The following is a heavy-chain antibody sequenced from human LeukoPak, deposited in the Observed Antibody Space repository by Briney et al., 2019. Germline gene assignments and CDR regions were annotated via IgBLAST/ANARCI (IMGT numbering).Heavy chain of an antibody. Sequence: SETLSLTCTVSGGSINSYYWSWIPQPPGKELEWIVNIYYSGSTNYNPSLKSRVPISVDTSKNHFSLRLTSVTAADTAVYYCARRSRSSWSFDYWGQGTLVTVSS. J-gene: IGHJ4*02. CDR1: GGSINSYY. V-gene: IGHV4-59*08. CDR2: IYYSGST. D-gene: IGHD6-13*01. CDR3: ARRSRSSWSFDY.